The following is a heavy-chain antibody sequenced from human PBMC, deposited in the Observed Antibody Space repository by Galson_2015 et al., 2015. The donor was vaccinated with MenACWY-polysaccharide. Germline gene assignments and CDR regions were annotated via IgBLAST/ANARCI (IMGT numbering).Heavy chain of an antibody. Sequence: SVKVSCKASEYTFSDYYIHWVRQAPGQGLEWMGRINPQNGDTDYGQFQGRVTMTRDTSTSTAYMELSRLTSADTAVYYCARDVSADFWNAYYLDHWGQGTLVTVSS. J-gene: IGHJ4*02. D-gene: IGHD3/OR15-3a*01. CDR3: ARDVSADFWNAYYLDH. V-gene: IGHV1-2*06. CDR2: INPQNGDT. CDR1: EYTFSDYY.